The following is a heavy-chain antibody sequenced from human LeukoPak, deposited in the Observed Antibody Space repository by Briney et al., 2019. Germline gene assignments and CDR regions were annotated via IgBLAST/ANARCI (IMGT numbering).Heavy chain of an antibody. V-gene: IGHV3-7*03. J-gene: IGHJ3*02. CDR1: GFTFSSYW. CDR3: ARHEFYFWSGPLGWLGAFDI. CDR2: IKQDGSEK. D-gene: IGHD3-3*01. Sequence: PGGSLRLSCAASGFTFSSYWMSWVRQAPGKGLEWVANIKQDGSEKYYVDSVKGRFTISRDNAKNSLYLQMNSLRAEDTAVYYCARHEFYFWSGPLGWLGAFDIWGQGTMVTVSS.